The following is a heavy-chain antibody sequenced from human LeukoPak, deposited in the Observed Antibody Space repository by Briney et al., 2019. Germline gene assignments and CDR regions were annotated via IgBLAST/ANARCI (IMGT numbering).Heavy chain of an antibody. D-gene: IGHD6-6*01. CDR3: ARDSKAPRN. J-gene: IGHJ4*02. CDR1: GFTFSTYG. V-gene: IGHV3-7*01. Sequence: GGSLRLSCGASGFTFSTYGMHWVRQAPGKGLEWVANIKQDGSEKYYVDSVKGRFTISRDNAKNSLYLQMNSLRAEDTAVYYCARDSKAPRNWGQGTLVTVSS. CDR2: IKQDGSEK.